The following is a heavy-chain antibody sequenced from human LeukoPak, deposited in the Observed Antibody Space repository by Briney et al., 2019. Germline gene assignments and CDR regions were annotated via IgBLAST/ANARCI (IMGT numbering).Heavy chain of an antibody. D-gene: IGHD2-8*01. CDR2: MSGSGSGM. V-gene: IGHV3-11*01. J-gene: IGHJ4*01. CDR3: STDPRLLIY. Sequence: MSGSGSGMYSADSVKGRFTISRDNAKNSLYLQMNSLRPDDTALYYCSTDPRLLIYWGHGTLVTVSS.